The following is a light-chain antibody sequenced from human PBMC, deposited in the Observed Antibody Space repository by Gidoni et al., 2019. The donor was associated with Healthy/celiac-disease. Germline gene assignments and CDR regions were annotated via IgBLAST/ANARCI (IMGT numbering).Light chain of an antibody. J-gene: IGKJ3*01. CDR2: AAS. CDR1: QGISSY. V-gene: IGKV1-9*01. Sequence: DIQLTQSPSFLSASVGDRVTITCRASQGISSYLAWYQQKPGKAPKLLIYAASTLQSGVPSRFSGSGSGTEFTLTISSLQPEDFATYYCQQLNPFTFXPXTKVDIK. CDR3: QQLNPFT.